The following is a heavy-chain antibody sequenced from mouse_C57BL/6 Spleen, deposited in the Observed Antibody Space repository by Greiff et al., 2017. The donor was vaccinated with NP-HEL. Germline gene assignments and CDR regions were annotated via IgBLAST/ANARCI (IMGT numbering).Heavy chain of an antibody. V-gene: IGHV5-17*01. CDR1: GFTFSDYG. D-gene: IGHD1-1*01. CDR3: ATHYGSSYGAMDY. CDR2: ISSGSSTI. Sequence: EVKLVESGGGLVKPGGSLKLSCAASGFTFSDYGMHWVRQAPEKGLEWVAYISSGSSTIYYADTVKGRFTISRDNAKNTLFLQMTSLRSEDTAMYYCATHYGSSYGAMDYWGQGTSVTVSS. J-gene: IGHJ4*01.